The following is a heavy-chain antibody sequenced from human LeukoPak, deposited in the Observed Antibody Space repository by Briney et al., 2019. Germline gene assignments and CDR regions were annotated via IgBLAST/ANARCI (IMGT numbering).Heavy chain of an antibody. CDR2: IYHSGTT. Sequence: GSLRLSCAASGFTVSSNYMSWVRQPPGKGLEWIGYIYHSGTTYYNPSLKSRVTISVDTSKNQFSLKLSSVTAADTAVYYCAREGTTVVTPPFDYWGQGTLVTVSS. CDR1: GFTVSSNY. CDR3: AREGTTVVTPPFDY. J-gene: IGHJ4*02. V-gene: IGHV4-59*02. D-gene: IGHD4-23*01.